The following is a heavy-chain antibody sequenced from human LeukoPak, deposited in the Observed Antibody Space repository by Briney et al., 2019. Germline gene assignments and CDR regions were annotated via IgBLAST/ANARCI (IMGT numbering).Heavy chain of an antibody. CDR1: GFTFSSYG. J-gene: IGHJ6*03. Sequence: PGGSLRLSCAASGFTFSSYGMHWVRQAPGKGLEWVAFIRYDGSNKYYADSVKGRFTISRDNSKNTLYVQMKSLRAEDTAVYYCAKGGGYEAQYYYYYLDVWGKGTTVTISS. CDR3: AKGGGYEAQYYYYYLDV. D-gene: IGHD5-12*01. V-gene: IGHV3-30*02. CDR2: IRYDGSNK.